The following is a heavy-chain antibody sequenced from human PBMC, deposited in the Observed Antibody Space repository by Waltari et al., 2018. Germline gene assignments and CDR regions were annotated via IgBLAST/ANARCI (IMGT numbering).Heavy chain of an antibody. D-gene: IGHD3-10*01. Sequence: EVQLVESGGVLVQPGGSLRLSCEHSGLMCSRCWMCWVRQARGKGLEWVANIKEDGSAQTYGDSVRGRFIISRDNAQNSLYLQMNYLRAEDTAVYYCARDGGASGSYDYWGQGTLVTVSS. CDR1: GLMCSRCW. J-gene: IGHJ4*02. V-gene: IGHV3-7*01. CDR2: IKEDGSAQ. CDR3: ARDGGASGSYDY.